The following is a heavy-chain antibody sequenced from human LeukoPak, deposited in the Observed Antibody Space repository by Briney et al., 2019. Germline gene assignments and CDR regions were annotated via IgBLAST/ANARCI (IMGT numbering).Heavy chain of an antibody. V-gene: IGHV4-4*07. D-gene: IGHD3-22*01. CDR2: IYTSGST. Sequence: SETLSLTCTVSGGSINNSYWTWIRQPAGKGLEWIGRIYTSGSTNYNPSLKSRVTISVDTSKNQFSLKLSSVTAADTAVYYCARDYYDSSGYYRKYYYYYYMDVWGKGTTVTISS. CDR3: ARDYYDSSGYYRKYYYYYYMDV. CDR1: GGSINNSY. J-gene: IGHJ6*03.